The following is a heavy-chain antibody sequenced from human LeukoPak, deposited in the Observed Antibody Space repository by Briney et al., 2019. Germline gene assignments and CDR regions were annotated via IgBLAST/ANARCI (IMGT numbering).Heavy chain of an antibody. Sequence: SETLSLTCAVSGGSISSGGYSWSWIRQPPGKGLEWIGYIYHSGSTYYNPSLKSRVTISVDRSKNQFSLRLSSVTAADTAVYYCARGGYSSSWYVRGPPFDPWGQGTLVTVSS. V-gene: IGHV4-30-2*01. CDR2: IYHSGST. CDR3: ARGGYSSSWYVRGPPFDP. CDR1: GGSISSGGYS. J-gene: IGHJ5*02. D-gene: IGHD6-13*01.